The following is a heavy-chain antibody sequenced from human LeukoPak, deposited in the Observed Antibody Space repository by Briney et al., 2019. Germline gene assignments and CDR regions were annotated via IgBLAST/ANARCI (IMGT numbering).Heavy chain of an antibody. Sequence: GGSLRLSCAAYGFTFSSAWMSWVRQAPGKGLEWVANIKPDGSEKYYVDSVKGRFTISRDNAKNSLYLQMNGLRAEDTAVYYCARDRIQLWSHDYWGQGTLVTVSS. D-gene: IGHD5-18*01. CDR2: IKPDGSEK. CDR3: ARDRIQLWSHDY. V-gene: IGHV3-7*04. CDR1: GFTFSSAW. J-gene: IGHJ4*02.